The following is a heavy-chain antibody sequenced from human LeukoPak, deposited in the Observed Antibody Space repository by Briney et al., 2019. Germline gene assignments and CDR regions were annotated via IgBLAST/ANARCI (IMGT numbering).Heavy chain of an antibody. CDR1: GYTFTNYY. Sequence: ASVKVSCKASGYTFTNYYMHWVRQAPGQGLEWMGIINPSGDTTSYAQKFQGRVTMTTDTSTSTAYMELRSLRSDDTAVYYCASDNFSPITIFGVVILDAFDIWGQGTMVTVSS. J-gene: IGHJ3*02. CDR3: ASDNFSPITIFGVVILDAFDI. CDR2: INPSGDTT. D-gene: IGHD3-3*01. V-gene: IGHV1-46*01.